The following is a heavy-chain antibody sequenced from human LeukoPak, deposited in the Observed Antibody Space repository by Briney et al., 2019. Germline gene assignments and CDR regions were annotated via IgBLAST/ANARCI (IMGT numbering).Heavy chain of an antibody. Sequence: SQTLSLTCAISGDSASGDSGAWNWIRQSPSRGLEWLGRTYYRSKWYNDYAVSVKSRITINPDTSKNQLSLQLNSVTPEDSAIYYCTRGWLRSGFDFWGQGTLVTVSS. CDR3: TRGWLRSGFDF. CDR2: TYYRSKWYN. V-gene: IGHV6-1*01. J-gene: IGHJ4*02. D-gene: IGHD5-12*01. CDR1: GDSASGDSGA.